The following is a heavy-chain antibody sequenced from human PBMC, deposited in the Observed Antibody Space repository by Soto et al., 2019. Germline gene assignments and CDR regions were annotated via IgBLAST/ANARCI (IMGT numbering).Heavy chain of an antibody. CDR3: ARAGGTYGDLYYYYGMDV. CDR1: GGTFSSYA. CDR2: IIPIFGTA. Sequence: SVKVSCKASGGTFSSYAISWVRQAPGQGLEWMGGIIPIFGTANYAQKFQGRVTITADESTSTAYMELSSLRSEDTAVYYCARAGGTYGDLYYYYGMDVWGQGTTVTVSS. V-gene: IGHV1-69*13. D-gene: IGHD4-17*01. J-gene: IGHJ6*02.